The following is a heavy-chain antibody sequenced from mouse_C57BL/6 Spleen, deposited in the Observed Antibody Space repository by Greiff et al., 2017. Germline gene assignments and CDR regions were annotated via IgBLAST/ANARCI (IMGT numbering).Heavy chain of an antibody. CDR1: GYAFSSYW. J-gene: IGHJ4*01. CDR3: ARHDYDAALYAMDY. CDR2: IYPGDGDT. V-gene: IGHV1-80*01. Sequence: VKLMESGAELVKPGASVKISCKASGYAFSSYWMNWVKQRPGKGLEWIGQIYPGDGDTNYNGKFKGKATLTADKSSSTAYMQLSSLTSEDSAVYFCARHDYDAALYAMDYRGQGTSVTVSS. D-gene: IGHD2-4*01.